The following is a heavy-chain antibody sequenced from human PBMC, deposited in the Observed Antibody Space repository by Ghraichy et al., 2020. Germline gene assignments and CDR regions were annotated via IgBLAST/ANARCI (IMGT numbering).Heavy chain of an antibody. Sequence: SETLSLTCTVSGGSISTYYWSWIRLSPGKGLEWIGYIFYNGNTNYNPSLRSRVTLSVDTSKNHFSLDLSSVTAADTAVYYCARYSTVPPGDSAFDFWGRGTTVTVSS. CDR3: ARYSTVPPGDSAFDF. V-gene: IGHV4-59*01. J-gene: IGHJ3*01. D-gene: IGHD4-17*01. CDR2: IFYNGNT. CDR1: GGSISTYY.